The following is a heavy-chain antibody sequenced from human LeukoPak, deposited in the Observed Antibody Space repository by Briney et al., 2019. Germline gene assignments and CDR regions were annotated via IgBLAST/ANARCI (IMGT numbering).Heavy chain of an antibody. D-gene: IGHD3-22*01. CDR1: GFTFSSYG. Sequence: GGSLRLSCAASGFTFSSYGMHWVRQAPGKGLEWVSSISSSSSYIYYADSVKGRFTISRDNAKNSLYLQMNSLRAEDTAVYYCARGAYYYDSSLGYWGQGTLVTVSS. V-gene: IGHV3-21*01. CDR3: ARGAYYYDSSLGY. CDR2: ISSSSSYI. J-gene: IGHJ4*02.